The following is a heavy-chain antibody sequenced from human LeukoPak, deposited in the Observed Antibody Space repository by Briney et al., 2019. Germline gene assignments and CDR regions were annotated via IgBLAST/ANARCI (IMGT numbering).Heavy chain of an antibody. D-gene: IGHD1-7*01. CDR1: GFTFGSYA. CDR2: IRRNGDHT. J-gene: IGHJ5*02. V-gene: IGHV3-23*01. Sequence: PGGSLRPSCTASGFTFGSYAMSWVRQVPGKGLEWVSTIRRNGDHTFYADSVEGRFTVSRDNSKDTVYLQMNNLGAEDTAIYYCAKDIISGTTGWFDPRGQGTLVTVSS. CDR3: AKDIISGTTGWFDP.